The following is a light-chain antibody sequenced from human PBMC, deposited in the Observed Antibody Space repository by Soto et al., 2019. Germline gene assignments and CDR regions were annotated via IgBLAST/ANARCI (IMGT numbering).Light chain of an antibody. J-gene: IGKJ5*01. V-gene: IGKV2-40*01. CDR1: QSLLDSDDGNTY. Sequence: DRVRAPLPRWLSPSPGGPSSRSCQYSQSLLDSDDGNTYLDWYLQKPGQSPQLLIYTLSYRASGVPDRFSGSGSGTDFTLKISRVEAEDVGVYHCMQRPKAFGQGTQLEIK. CDR3: MQRPKA. CDR2: TLS.